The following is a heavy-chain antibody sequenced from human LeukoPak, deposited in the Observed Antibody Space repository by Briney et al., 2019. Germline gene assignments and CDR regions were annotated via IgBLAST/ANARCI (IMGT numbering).Heavy chain of an antibody. CDR3: ARDIRDGDSSGYYRRYYYYYYMDV. Sequence: SVKVSCKASGGTFSSYAISWVRQAPGQGLEWMGRTIPIFGTANYAQKFQGRVTITADKSTSTAYMELSSLRSEDTAVYYCARDIRDGDSSGYYRRYYYYYYMDVWGKGTTVTISS. D-gene: IGHD3-22*01. J-gene: IGHJ6*03. CDR1: GGTFSSYA. V-gene: IGHV1-69*06. CDR2: TIPIFGTA.